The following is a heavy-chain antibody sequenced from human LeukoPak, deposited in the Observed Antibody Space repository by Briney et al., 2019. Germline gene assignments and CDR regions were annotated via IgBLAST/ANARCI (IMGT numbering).Heavy chain of an antibody. J-gene: IGHJ4*02. CDR3: ARSAYSSGWYSPFAY. CDR1: GGTISSSSYY. V-gene: IGHV4-39*07. Sequence: PSETLSLTCTVSGGTISSSSYYWGWIRQPPGKGLEWIGSMYYSGSAYYNSSLKSRVTISEDTSKNQFSLKLSSVTAADTAVYYCARSAYSSGWYSPFAYWGQGTLVTVSS. CDR2: MYYSGSA. D-gene: IGHD6-19*01.